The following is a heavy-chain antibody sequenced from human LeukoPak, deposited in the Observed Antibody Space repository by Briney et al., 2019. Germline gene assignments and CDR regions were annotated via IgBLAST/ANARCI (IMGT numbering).Heavy chain of an antibody. D-gene: IGHD4-23*01. Sequence: SVKVSCKASGGTFSSYGISWVRQAPGQGLEWMGRIVPILDIANPARSFQGRLTLTADKPTSTAYMELSSLKSEDTAVYYCARQPTGGNPKGWYFDLWGRGTLVTVSS. J-gene: IGHJ2*01. CDR3: ARQPTGGNPKGWYFDL. CDR1: GGTFSSYG. V-gene: IGHV1-69*04. CDR2: IVPILDIA.